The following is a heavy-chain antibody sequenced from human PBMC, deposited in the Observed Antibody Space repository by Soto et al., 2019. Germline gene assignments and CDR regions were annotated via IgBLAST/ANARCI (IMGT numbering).Heavy chain of an antibody. CDR2: ISYDGSNK. CDR3: ARARNYYDSSGPNAFDI. Sequence: QVQLVESGGGVVQPGRSLRLSCAASGFTFSSYAMHWVRQAPGKGLEWVAVISYDGSNKYYADSVKGRFTISRDNSNNTLYLQMNSLRAEDTAVYYCARARNYYDSSGPNAFDIWGQGTMVTVSS. CDR1: GFTFSSYA. J-gene: IGHJ3*02. V-gene: IGHV3-30-3*01. D-gene: IGHD3-22*01.